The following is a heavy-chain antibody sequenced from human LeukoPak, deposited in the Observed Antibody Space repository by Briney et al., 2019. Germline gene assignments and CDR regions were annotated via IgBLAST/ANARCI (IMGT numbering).Heavy chain of an antibody. CDR1: GYTLTELS. CDR2: FDPEDGET. Sequence: ASVKVSCKVSGYTLTELSMHWVRQAPGKGLEWMGGFDPEDGETIYAQKFQGRVTMTEDTSTDTAYMELSSLRSEDTAVYYCARARSKRCSSTSCFSTQYYYYYMDVWGKGTTVTISS. D-gene: IGHD2-2*01. V-gene: IGHV1-24*01. CDR3: ARARSKRCSSTSCFSTQYYYYYMDV. J-gene: IGHJ6*03.